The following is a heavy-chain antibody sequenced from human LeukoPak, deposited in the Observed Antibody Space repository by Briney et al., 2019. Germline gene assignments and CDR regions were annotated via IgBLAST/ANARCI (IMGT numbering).Heavy chain of an antibody. J-gene: IGHJ4*02. CDR3: ARFGTSSSRFFDQ. CDR1: GGSISAYY. V-gene: IGHV4-59*01. Sequence: SETLSLTCTVSGGSISAYYWSWIRQPPGKGLEWIGYIHYSGTTNYYPSLKSRVTIALDTAKNQFSLKLNSVTAADTAVYYCARFGTSSSRFFDQWGQGTLVTVSS. D-gene: IGHD6-6*01. CDR2: IHYSGTT.